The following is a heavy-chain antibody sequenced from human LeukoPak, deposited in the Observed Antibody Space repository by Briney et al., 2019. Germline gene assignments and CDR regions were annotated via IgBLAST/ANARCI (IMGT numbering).Heavy chain of an antibody. Sequence: GGSLRLSCAASGFTFSSYAMSWVRQAPGKGLEWVSAISGSGGSTYYADSVKGRFTISRDNSKNTLYLQMNSLRAEDTAVYYCAKDVKIVSLLWFGELSPDYWGQGTLVTVSS. V-gene: IGHV3-23*01. CDR3: AKDVKIVSLLWFGELSPDY. D-gene: IGHD3-10*01. CDR2: ISGSGGST. J-gene: IGHJ4*02. CDR1: GFTFSSYA.